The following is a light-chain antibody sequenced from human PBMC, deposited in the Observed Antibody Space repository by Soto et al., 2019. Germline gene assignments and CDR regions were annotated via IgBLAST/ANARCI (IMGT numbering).Light chain of an antibody. V-gene: IGKV3-15*01. CDR1: QSVSSK. Sequence: EIVMTQSPATLSVSAGERATLSCRASQSVSSKLAWYQQKPGQAPRVLIYSASTRATGIPARFSGSGSGTEFTLTISSLQSEDFAVYYCQHYNDWPPTWTFGQGTRVEIK. J-gene: IGKJ1*01. CDR2: SAS. CDR3: QHYNDWPPTWT.